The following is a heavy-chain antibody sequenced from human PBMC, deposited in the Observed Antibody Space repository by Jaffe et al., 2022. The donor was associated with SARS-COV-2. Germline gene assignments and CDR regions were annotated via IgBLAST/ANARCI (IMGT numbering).Heavy chain of an antibody. J-gene: IGHJ4*02. Sequence: QVQLVESGGGLVKPGGSLRLSCAASGFSFSDYYMSWIRQAPGKGLEWVSYISSSGSTIYYADSVKGRFTISRDNAKNSLYLQMKNLRAEDTAVYYCASGLWRQLWSFEYWGQGTLVTVSS. CDR1: GFSFSDYY. V-gene: IGHV3-11*01. D-gene: IGHD5-18*01. CDR3: ASGLWRQLWSFEY. CDR2: ISSSGSTI.